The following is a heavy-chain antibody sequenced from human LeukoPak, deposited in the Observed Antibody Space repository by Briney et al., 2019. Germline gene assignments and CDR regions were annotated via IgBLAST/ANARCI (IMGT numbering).Heavy chain of an antibody. D-gene: IGHD6-19*01. CDR2: INPNSGGT. J-gene: IGHJ4*02. CDR3: ARDLGSGWIIVDY. CDR1: GYTFTGYY. Sequence: EASVKVSCKASGYTFTGYYIHWVRQAPGQGLDCMGWINPNSGGTNSAQKFQGRVTLTRDTSISTAYLELSSLRSDDTAVYYCARDLGSGWIIVDYWGQGTLVTVSS. V-gene: IGHV1-2*02.